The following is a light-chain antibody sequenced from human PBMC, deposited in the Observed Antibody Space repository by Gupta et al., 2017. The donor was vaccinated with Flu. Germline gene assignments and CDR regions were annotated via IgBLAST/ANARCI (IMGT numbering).Light chain of an antibody. CDR3: CSYGSDYV. V-gene: IGLV2-11*01. CDR1: SSDVGVYNY. J-gene: IGLJ1*01. Sequence: GQSVTVSCTGTSSDVGVYNYGSWYQQFPGKAPKLIIYDVNKRPSGVPDRFSGSKSGNTASLTISGLQAEDEADYYCCSYGSDYVFGTGTQVTVL. CDR2: DVN.